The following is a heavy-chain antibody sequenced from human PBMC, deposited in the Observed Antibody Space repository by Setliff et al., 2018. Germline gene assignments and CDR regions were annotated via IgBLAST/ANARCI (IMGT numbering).Heavy chain of an antibody. V-gene: IGHV4-59*12. Sequence: SETLSLTCTVSGGSIRTYYWSWIRQPPGKGLEYIGYIYYSGSTNYNPSLKSRVTISLDTSKNQFSLNLSSVTAADTAVYYCARGITPTTRPGYYYMDVWGKGTTVTVSS. J-gene: IGHJ6*03. CDR1: GGSIRTYY. CDR3: ARGITPTTRPGYYYMDV. CDR2: IYYSGST. D-gene: IGHD3-16*01.